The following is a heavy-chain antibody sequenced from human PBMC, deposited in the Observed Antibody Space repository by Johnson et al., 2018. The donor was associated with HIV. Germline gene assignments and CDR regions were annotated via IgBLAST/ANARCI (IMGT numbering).Heavy chain of an antibody. CDR2: ISWHSGSI. V-gene: IGHV3-9*01. CDR1: GFTFDDYA. J-gene: IGHJ3*02. D-gene: IGHD7-27*01. Sequence: EVQLVESGGGLVQPGRSLRLSCAASGFTFDDYAMHWVRQAPGKGLEWVSGISWHSGSIGYADSVKGRFTISRDNAKNSLYLQMNRLRAEDTALYYCAKVPDLLNWEANAFDIWGQGTMVTVSS. CDR3: AKVPDLLNWEANAFDI.